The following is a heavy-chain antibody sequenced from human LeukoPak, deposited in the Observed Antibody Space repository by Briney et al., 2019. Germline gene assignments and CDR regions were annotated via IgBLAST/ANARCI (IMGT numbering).Heavy chain of an antibody. J-gene: IGHJ6*03. CDR3: ARGRVSSSSWQSVYYYYLYMDV. Sequence: PSETLSLTCSVSGDSISMYYWNWIRPSPGKGLEWIGYIDHTGSTNYNPSLNSRVTISRDTSTNHFSLKLSSVTAADTAVYFCARGRVSSSSWQSVYYYYLYMDVWGKGSTVTVSS. V-gene: IGHV4-59*01. CDR2: IDHTGST. D-gene: IGHD6-13*01. CDR1: GDSISMYY.